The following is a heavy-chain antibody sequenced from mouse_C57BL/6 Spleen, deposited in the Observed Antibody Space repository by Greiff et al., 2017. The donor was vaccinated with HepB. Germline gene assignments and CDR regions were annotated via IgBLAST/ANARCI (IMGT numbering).Heavy chain of an antibody. CDR2: ISSGSSTI. V-gene: IGHV5-17*01. CDR3: ARQKYYGSHYYFDY. D-gene: IGHD1-1*01. Sequence: EVKLQESGGGLVKPGGSLKLSCAASGFTFSDYGMHWVRQAPEKGLEWVAYISSGSSTIYYADTVKGRFTISRDNAKNTLFLQMTSLRSEDTAMYYCARQKYYGSHYYFDYWGQGTTLTVSS. CDR1: GFTFSDYG. J-gene: IGHJ2*01.